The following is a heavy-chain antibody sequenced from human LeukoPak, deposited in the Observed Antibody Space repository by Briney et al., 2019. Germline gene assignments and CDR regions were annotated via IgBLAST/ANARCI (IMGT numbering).Heavy chain of an antibody. V-gene: IGHV4-61*01. CDR1: GGSISSSNYY. J-gene: IGHJ4*02. Sequence: SETLSLTCTVSGGSISSSNYYWSWIRQPPGKGLEWIGYVYYSGSTEYNPSLRSRVTISLDMSKHQFSLNLTSVTAADTAVYYCASNTGAVFDYWGQGALVTVSS. CDR2: VYYSGST. D-gene: IGHD7-27*01. CDR3: ASNTGAVFDY.